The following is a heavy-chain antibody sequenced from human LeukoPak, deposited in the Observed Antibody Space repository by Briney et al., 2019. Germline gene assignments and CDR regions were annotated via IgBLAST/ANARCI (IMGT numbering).Heavy chain of an antibody. V-gene: IGHV3-33*01. CDR3: ARDSAGGSGSYYPGY. J-gene: IGHJ4*02. CDR2: TWHDGSKK. D-gene: IGHD3-10*01. CDR1: GFTFSSYG. Sequence: PGGSLRLSCAASGFTFSSYGMHWVRQAPGKGLEWVAVTWHDGSKKYYADSVKGRFTISRDNSKNTLYLQMNSLRVEDTAVYYCARDSAGGSGSYYPGYWGQGTLVTVPS.